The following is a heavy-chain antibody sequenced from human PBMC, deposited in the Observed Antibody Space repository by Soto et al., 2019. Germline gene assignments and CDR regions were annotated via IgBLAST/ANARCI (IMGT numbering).Heavy chain of an antibody. CDR2: IIPIFGTA. V-gene: IGHV1-69*13. J-gene: IGHJ4*02. CDR3: ARPRSSGWYAGY. CDR1: GGTFSSYA. D-gene: IGHD6-19*01. Sequence: SVKVSCKASGGTFSSYAISWVRQAPGQGLEWMGGIIPIFGTANYAQKFQGRVTITADESTSTAYMELSSLRSEDTAVYYCARPRSSGWYAGYWGQGTLVTVSS.